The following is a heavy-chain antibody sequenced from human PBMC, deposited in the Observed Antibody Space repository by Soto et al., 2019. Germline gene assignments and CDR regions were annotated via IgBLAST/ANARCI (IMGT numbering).Heavy chain of an antibody. CDR2: IFSNDEK. J-gene: IGHJ4*02. CDR3: ARVRYRPYYFDY. CDR1: GFSLSNARMG. D-gene: IGHD1-1*01. Sequence: QVTLKESGPVLVKPTETLTLTCTVSGFSLSNARMGVSWIRQPPGKALEWLAHIFSNDEKSYSTSLKSRLTISKDTSKSQVVLTMTNMDPVDTATYYCARVRYRPYYFDYWGQGTLVTVSS. V-gene: IGHV2-26*01.